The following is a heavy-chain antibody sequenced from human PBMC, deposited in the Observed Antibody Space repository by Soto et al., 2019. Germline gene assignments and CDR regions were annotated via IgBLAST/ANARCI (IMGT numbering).Heavy chain of an antibody. V-gene: IGHV3-15*01. J-gene: IGHJ4*02. Sequence: GGSLRLSCAASGFTFSNAWMSWVRQAPGRGLEWVGRIKSKTDGGTTDYAAPVKGRFTISRDDSKNTLYLQMNSLKTEDTAVYYCTTDYSTTVTTSPQFDYWGQGTLVTVSS. CDR2: IKSKTDGGTT. D-gene: IGHD4-17*01. CDR3: TTDYSTTVTTSPQFDY. CDR1: GFTFSNAW.